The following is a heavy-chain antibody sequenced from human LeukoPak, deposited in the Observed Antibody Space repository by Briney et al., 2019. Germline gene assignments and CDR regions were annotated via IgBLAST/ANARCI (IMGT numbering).Heavy chain of an antibody. CDR1: GFTFSSYS. V-gene: IGHV3-21*01. Sequence: PGGSLRLSCAASGFTFSSYSMNWVRQAPGKGLEWVSSISSSSSYIYYADSVKGRFTISRDNAKNSLYLQMNSLRAEDTAVYYCAREVGGTTSHFDYWGQGTLVTVSS. D-gene: IGHD1-1*01. CDR2: ISSSSSYI. J-gene: IGHJ4*02. CDR3: AREVGGTTSHFDY.